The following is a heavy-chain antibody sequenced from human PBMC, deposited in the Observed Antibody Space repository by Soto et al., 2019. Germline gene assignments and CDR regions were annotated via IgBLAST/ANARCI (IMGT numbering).Heavy chain of an antibody. CDR1: GFTFSSYW. CDR3: ARNPNRYFDWSKGGWFDP. V-gene: IGHV3-7*03. J-gene: IGHJ5*02. D-gene: IGHD3-9*01. CDR2: IKQDGSEK. Sequence: GVLRLSCAASGFTFSSYWMSWVRQAPGKGLEWVANIKQDGSEKYYVDSVKGRFTISRDNAKNSLYLQMNSLRAEDTAVYYCARNPNRYFDWSKGGWFDPWGQGTLVTVSS.